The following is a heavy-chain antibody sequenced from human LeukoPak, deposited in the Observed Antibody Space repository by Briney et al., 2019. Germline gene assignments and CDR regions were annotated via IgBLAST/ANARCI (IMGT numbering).Heavy chain of an antibody. CDR2: ISTSSRYI. CDR3: ARADCSSSTCYLRRSWFDP. CDR1: RFTLSNYD. D-gene: IGHD2-2*01. V-gene: IGHV3-21*01. Sequence: GGSLRLSCAASRFTLSNYDMNWVRQAPGKGLEWVSSISTSSRYIYYKDSVRGRFTISRDDAKNSLYLEMNSLRAEDTAVYYCARADCSSSTCYLRRSWFDPWGQGTLVTVSS. J-gene: IGHJ5*02.